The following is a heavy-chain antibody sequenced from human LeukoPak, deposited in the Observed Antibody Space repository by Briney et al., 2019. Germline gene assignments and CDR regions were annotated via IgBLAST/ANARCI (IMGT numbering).Heavy chain of an antibody. CDR3: ARVNYDFWSGYPWYFDY. CDR2: INHSGST. J-gene: IGHJ4*02. Sequence: SETLSLTCAVYGGSFSGYYWSWIRQPPGKGLEWIGEINHSGSTNYNPSLKSRVTISVDTSKHQFSLKLSSVTAADTAVYYCARVNYDFWSGYPWYFDYWGQGTLVTVSS. V-gene: IGHV4-34*01. CDR1: GGSFSGYY. D-gene: IGHD3-3*01.